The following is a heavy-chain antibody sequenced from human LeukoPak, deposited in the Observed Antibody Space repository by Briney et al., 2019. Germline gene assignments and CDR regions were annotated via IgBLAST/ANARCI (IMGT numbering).Heavy chain of an antibody. CDR1: GGSISSYY. V-gene: IGHV4-59*01. J-gene: IGHJ4*02. Sequence: PSETLSLTCTVSGGSISSYYWSWIRQPPGKGLEWIGYIYYSGSTNYNPSLKSRVTISVDTSKNQFSLKLSSVTAADTAVYYCARPSVSDYLFDYWGQGTLVTVSS. CDR3: ARPSVSDYLFDY. D-gene: IGHD4-11*01. CDR2: IYYSGST.